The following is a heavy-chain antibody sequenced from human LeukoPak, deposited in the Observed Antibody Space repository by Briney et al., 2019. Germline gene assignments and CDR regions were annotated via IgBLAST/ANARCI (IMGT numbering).Heavy chain of an antibody. CDR3: ARVNRGYSSGWYYFDY. CDR1: GYSISSGYF. J-gene: IGHJ4*02. V-gene: IGHV4-38-2*02. Sequence: SETLSLTCTVSGYSISSGYFWGWIRQPPGKGLEWIGTIYHSGSTYYNPSLKSRVTISLDTSKNQFSLKLSSVTAADTAVYYCARVNRGYSSGWYYFDYWGQGTLVTVSS. D-gene: IGHD6-19*01. CDR2: IYHSGST.